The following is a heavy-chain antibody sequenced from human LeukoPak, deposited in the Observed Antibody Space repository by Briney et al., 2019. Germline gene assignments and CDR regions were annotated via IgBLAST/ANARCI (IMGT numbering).Heavy chain of an antibody. J-gene: IGHJ5*02. CDR1: GWPFNDYY. D-gene: IGHD2-2*01. Sequence: PSETLSLTCAVYGWPFNDYYWNWIRHPPGKGLEWIGEINARGDTNYNPSLKSRVTISVDTSKNQFSLSLSSMSASDTAVYYCARGQVPAARGHNWFDPWGQGTLVTVSS. V-gene: IGHV4-34*01. CDR2: INARGDT. CDR3: ARGQVPAARGHNWFDP.